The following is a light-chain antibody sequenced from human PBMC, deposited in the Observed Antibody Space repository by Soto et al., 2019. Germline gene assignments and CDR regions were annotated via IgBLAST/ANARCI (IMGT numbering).Light chain of an antibody. CDR3: ISYAGGLFV. CDR1: SSDVGGYNY. V-gene: IGLV2-8*01. J-gene: IGLJ1*01. CDR2: EVT. Sequence: QSVLTQPPSASGSPGQSVTISCTGTSSDVGGYNYVSWYQQHPGKAPKLIIYEVTKRPSGVPDRFSGSKSGNTASLTVSGLQAEDEADYYCISYAGGLFVFGTGTKLTVL.